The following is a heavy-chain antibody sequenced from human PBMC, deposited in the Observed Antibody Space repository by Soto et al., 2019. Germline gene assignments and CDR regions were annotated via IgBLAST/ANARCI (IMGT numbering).Heavy chain of an antibody. CDR1: GFKFDDYM. V-gene: IGHV3-43*01. CDR3: AKEGNGGSSLDS. D-gene: IGHD2-15*01. CDR2: ISWDGGSI. Sequence: GGSLRLSCEASGFKFDDYMMHWVRQAPGKGPEWISLISWDGGSIDYADSIKGRFTVSRDNSKTSLYLHMHSLTSDDTAFYFCAKEGNGGSSLDSWGQGTLVTVS. J-gene: IGHJ5*01.